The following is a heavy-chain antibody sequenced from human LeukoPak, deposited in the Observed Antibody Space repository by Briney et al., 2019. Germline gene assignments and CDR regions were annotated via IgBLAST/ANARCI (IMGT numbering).Heavy chain of an antibody. V-gene: IGHV3-23*01. Sequence: GGSLRLSCAASGFTFSSYAMSWVRQAPGKGLEWVSAISGSGGSTYYADSVKGRFTISRDNSKNTLYLQMNSLRAEDTAVYYCAKDRLNYYDSSGYYYGFAFDIWGQGTMVTVSS. CDR1: GFTFSSYA. J-gene: IGHJ3*02. CDR2: ISGSGGST. CDR3: AKDRLNYYDSSGYYYGFAFDI. D-gene: IGHD3-22*01.